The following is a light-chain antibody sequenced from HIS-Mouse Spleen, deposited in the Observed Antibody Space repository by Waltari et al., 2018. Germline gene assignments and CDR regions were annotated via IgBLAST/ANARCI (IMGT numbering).Light chain of an antibody. CDR3: QAWDSSTDVV. J-gene: IGLJ2*01. Sequence: SYELTQPPSVSVSPGQTASITCSGDKLGDKYACWYQQKPGQSPVLVIYQDSKLPSGTPGRFSGSNSGNTATLTISGTQAMDEADYYCQAWDSSTDVVFGGGTKLTVL. CDR1: KLGDKY. V-gene: IGLV3-1*01. CDR2: QDS.